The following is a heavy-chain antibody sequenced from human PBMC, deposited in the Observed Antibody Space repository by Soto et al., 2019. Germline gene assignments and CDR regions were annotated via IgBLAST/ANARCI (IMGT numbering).Heavy chain of an antibody. V-gene: IGHV3-33*01. CDR2: IWYDGSNK. D-gene: IGHD6-13*01. CDR1: GFTFSSYG. J-gene: IGHJ6*02. CDR3: ASPIAAAGPLYYSPGMDV. Sequence: GGSLRLSCAASGFTFSSYGMHWVRQAPGKGLEWVAVIWYDGSNKYYADSVKGRFTISRDNSKNTLYLQMNSLRAADTAVYYCASPIAAAGPLYYSPGMDVWGQGTTVTVSS.